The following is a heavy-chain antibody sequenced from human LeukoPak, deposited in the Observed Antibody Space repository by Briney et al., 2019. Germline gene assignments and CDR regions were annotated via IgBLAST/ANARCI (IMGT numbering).Heavy chain of an antibody. CDR3: ARLDSGSWYFDY. V-gene: IGHV4-59*08. CDR2: IYYSGST. Sequence: SETLSLTCAVYGGSFSGYYWSWIRQPPGKGLEWIGYIYYSGSTKYNPSLKSRLIISVDTSKNQFSLKLTSVTAADTAVYHCARLDSGSWYFDYWGQGTLDTVSS. D-gene: IGHD6-13*01. J-gene: IGHJ4*02. CDR1: GGSFSGYY.